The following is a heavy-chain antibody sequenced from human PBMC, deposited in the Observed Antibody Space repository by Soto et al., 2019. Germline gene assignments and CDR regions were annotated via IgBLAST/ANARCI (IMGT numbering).Heavy chain of an antibody. Sequence: ASVKVSCKASGYTFTSYGISWVRQAPGQGLEWMGWISAYNGNTNYAQKLQGRFTISRDTSKNTLYLQMNSLRAEDTAVYYCAKNDPYSSSPFDYWGQGTLVTVSS. CDR2: ISAYNGNT. V-gene: IGHV1-18*01. CDR3: AKNDPYSSSPFDY. D-gene: IGHD6-6*01. CDR1: GYTFTSYG. J-gene: IGHJ4*02.